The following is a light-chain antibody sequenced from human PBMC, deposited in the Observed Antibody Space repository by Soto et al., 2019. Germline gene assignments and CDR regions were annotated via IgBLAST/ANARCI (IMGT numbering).Light chain of an antibody. CDR3: QQRSNWPRT. V-gene: IGKV3-11*01. Sequence: DSVVTQSPATLSASPGERVTLSYRASQSVSSYLAWYQQKPGQAPRLLIYDASNRATGIPARFSGSGSGTDFTLTISSLEPEDFAVYYCQQRSNWPRTFGQGTKVDIK. J-gene: IGKJ1*01. CDR1: QSVSSY. CDR2: DAS.